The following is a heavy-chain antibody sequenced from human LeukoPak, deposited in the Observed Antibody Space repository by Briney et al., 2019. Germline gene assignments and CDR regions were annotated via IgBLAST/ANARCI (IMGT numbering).Heavy chain of an antibody. CDR1: GGSFSGSY. V-gene: IGHV4-34*01. Sequence: SDTLSLTCTVYGGSFSGSYWTWIRQPQGKGTEWVGEINHCEKTNYNPSLKSRVTISVDKSKNQFSLKLSSVTAADTAVYYCARAGWLRRYFDYWGQGTLVTVSS. CDR2: INHCEKT. J-gene: IGHJ4*02. D-gene: IGHD5-24*01. CDR3: ARAGWLRRYFDY.